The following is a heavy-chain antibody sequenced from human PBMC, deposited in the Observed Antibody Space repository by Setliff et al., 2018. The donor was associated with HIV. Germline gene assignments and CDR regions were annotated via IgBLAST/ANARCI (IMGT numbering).Heavy chain of an antibody. J-gene: IGHJ4*03. CDR3: ARAPGGGSSSWYQDY. CDR1: GFTFDDYG. Sequence: LRLSCAASGFTFDDYGMSWVRQAPGKGLEWVSGINWNGGSTGYADSVKGRFTISRDNAKNSLYLQMNSLRAEDTALYYCARAPGGGSSSWYQDYWGQGTMVTVSS. V-gene: IGHV3-20*04. CDR2: INWNGGST. D-gene: IGHD6-13*01.